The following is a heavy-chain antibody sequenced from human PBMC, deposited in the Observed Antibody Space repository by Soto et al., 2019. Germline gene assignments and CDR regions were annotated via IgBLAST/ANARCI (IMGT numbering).Heavy chain of an antibody. CDR2: ISAYNGNT. CDR3: ERDLGYCSGGSCSRARAFDI. D-gene: IGHD2-15*01. CDR1: GYTFTSYG. J-gene: IGHJ3*02. Sequence: QVQLVQSGAEVKKPGASVKVSCKASGYTFTSYGISWVRQAPGQGLEWMGWISAYNGNTNYAQKLQGRVTMTTDTSTSTAYMELRSLRSDDTAVYYCERDLGYCSGGSCSRARAFDIWGQGTMVTVSS. V-gene: IGHV1-18*01.